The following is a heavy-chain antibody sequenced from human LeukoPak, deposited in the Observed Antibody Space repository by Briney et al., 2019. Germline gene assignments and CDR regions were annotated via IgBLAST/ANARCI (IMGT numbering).Heavy chain of an antibody. D-gene: IGHD6-19*01. CDR2: IFYSGTT. CDR1: GGSISSSGYS. CDR3: ARLSSGWFGY. Sequence: PSETLSLTCTVSGGSISSSGYSWGWIRQPPGKGLEWIGNIFYSGTTYYNPSLKGRVTISVDTSKNQFSLRLSSVTAADTAVYYCARLSSGWFGYWGQGTLVIVSS. J-gene: IGHJ4*02. V-gene: IGHV4-39*01.